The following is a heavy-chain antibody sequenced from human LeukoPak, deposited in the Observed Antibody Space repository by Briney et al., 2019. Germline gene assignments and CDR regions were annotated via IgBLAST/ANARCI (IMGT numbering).Heavy chain of an antibody. CDR3: ARDYKRYSYYYHGMDV. CDR1: GGSISSGSYY. CDR2: IYTSGST. V-gene: IGHV4-61*02. J-gene: IGHJ6*02. Sequence: PSQTLSLTCTVSGGSISSGSYYWSWIRQPAGKGLEWIGRIYTSGSTNYNPSLKSRVTISVDTSKNQFSLKLSSVTAADTAVYYCARDYKRYSYYYHGMDVWGQGTTVTVSS. D-gene: IGHD2-21*01.